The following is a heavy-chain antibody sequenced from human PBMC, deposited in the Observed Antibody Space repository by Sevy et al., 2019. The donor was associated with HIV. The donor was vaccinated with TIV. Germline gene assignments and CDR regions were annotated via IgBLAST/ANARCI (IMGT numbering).Heavy chain of an antibody. CDR2: ISSSSSYI. J-gene: IGHJ4*02. CDR3: ARVRLRGVEY. V-gene: IGHV3-21*01. D-gene: IGHD3-3*01. CDR1: GFTFSSYS. Sequence: GGSLRLSWAASGFTFSSYSMNWVRQAPGKGLEWVSSISSSSSYIYYADSVKGRFTISIDNAKNSLYLQMNSLRAEDTAVYYCARVRLRGVEYWGQGTLVTVSS.